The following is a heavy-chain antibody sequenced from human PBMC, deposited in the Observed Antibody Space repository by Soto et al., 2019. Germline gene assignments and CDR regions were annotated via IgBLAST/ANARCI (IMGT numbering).Heavy chain of an antibody. Sequence: GGSLRLSCEASGFIFRTYWMHWVRQAPGKGLEWVSGISWNSGSIGYADSVKGRFTISRDNAKNSLYLQMNSLRAEDTALYYCAKDTDYGSGSYYNGMDVWGQGTTVTVSS. CDR2: ISWNSGSI. J-gene: IGHJ6*02. CDR1: GFIFRTYW. V-gene: IGHV3-9*01. CDR3: AKDTDYGSGSYYNGMDV. D-gene: IGHD3-10*01.